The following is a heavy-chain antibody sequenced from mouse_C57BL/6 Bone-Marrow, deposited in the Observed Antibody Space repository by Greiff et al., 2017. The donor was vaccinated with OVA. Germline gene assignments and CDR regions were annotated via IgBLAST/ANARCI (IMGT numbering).Heavy chain of an antibody. CDR1: GYAFSSSW. CDR2: IYPGDGDT. Sequence: VKLVESGPELVKPGASVKISCKASGYAFSSSWMNWVKQRPGKGLEWIGRIYPGDGDTNYNGKFKGKATLTADKSSSPAYMQLSSLTSEEAAVYFCAGYYYGSSFDYGGQGTTLTVSS. J-gene: IGHJ2*01. D-gene: IGHD1-1*01. V-gene: IGHV1-82*01. CDR3: AGYYYGSSFDY.